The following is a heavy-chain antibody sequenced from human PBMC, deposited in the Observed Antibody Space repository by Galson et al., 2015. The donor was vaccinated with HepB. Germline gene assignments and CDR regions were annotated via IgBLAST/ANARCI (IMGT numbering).Heavy chain of an antibody. CDR3: AKGSVAVYWYFDL. V-gene: IGHV3-23*01. CDR1: GFTFSSYA. CDR2: ISGSGGST. D-gene: IGHD6-19*01. J-gene: IGHJ2*01. Sequence: SLRLSCAASGFTFSSYAMSWVRQAPGKGLEWVSAISGSGGSTYYADSVKGRFTISRDNSKNTLYLQMNSLRAEDTAVYYCAKGSVAVYWYFDLWGRGTLVTASS.